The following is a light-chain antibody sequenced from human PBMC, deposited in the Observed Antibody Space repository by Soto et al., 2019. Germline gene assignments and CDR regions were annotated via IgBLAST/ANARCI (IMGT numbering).Light chain of an antibody. CDR2: AAS. Sequence: AIRMTQSPSSLSASTGDRVTITCRASQGISSYLAWYQHKPGKAPKLLIYAASTLQSGVPSRFSGSRSGTDFTLTISCLQSEDFATYYCQQYYSYPLTFGQGTRLEIK. V-gene: IGKV1-8*01. CDR1: QGISSY. CDR3: QQYYSYPLT. J-gene: IGKJ5*01.